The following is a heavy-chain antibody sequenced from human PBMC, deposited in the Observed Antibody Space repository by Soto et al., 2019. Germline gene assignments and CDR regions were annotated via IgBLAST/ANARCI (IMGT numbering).Heavy chain of an antibody. CDR2: FDPEDGET. J-gene: IGHJ5*02. D-gene: IGHD3-10*01. CDR1: GYTLTELS. CDR3: ATYYYGSGSLYWFDP. Sequence: ASVKVACKVSGYTLTELSMHWVRQAPGKGLEWMGGFDPEDGETIYAQKFQGRVTMTEDTSTDTAYMELSSLRSEDTAVYYCATYYYGSGSLYWFDPWGQGTLVTVSS. V-gene: IGHV1-24*01.